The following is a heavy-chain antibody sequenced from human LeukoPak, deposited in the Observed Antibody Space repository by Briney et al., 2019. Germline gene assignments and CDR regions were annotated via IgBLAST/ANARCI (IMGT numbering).Heavy chain of an antibody. D-gene: IGHD6-19*01. CDR3: ASAAHHREVQETLPNSVAVTDY. CDR1: GFTFSSYA. V-gene: IGHV3-23*01. CDR2: ISGSGGST. Sequence: NPGGSLRLSCAASGFTFSSYAMSWVRQAPGKGLEWVSAISGSGGSTYYADSVKGRFTISRDNFKNTLYLQMNSLRAEDTAVYYCASAAHHREVQETLPNSVAVTDYWGQGTLVTVSS. J-gene: IGHJ4*02.